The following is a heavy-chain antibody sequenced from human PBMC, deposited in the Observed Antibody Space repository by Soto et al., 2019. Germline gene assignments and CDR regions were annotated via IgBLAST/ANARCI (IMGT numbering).Heavy chain of an antibody. CDR2: IYHSGSS. CDR1: GGSISSGGYS. V-gene: IGHV4-30-2*01. J-gene: IGHJ5*02. CDR3: ARVPSP. Sequence: QLQLQESGSGLVKPSQTLSLTCAVSGGSISSGGYSWSWIRQPPGKGLEWIGYIYHSGSSYYNSSLQNRVTITRGRVKDQFSPKVRFVNPPDTAVYYCARVPSPWGQGTLVTVSS.